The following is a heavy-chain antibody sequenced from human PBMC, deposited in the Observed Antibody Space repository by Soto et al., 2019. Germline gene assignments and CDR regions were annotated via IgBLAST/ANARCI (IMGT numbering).Heavy chain of an antibody. V-gene: IGHV1-18*01. CDR1: GYTFTSYG. Sequence: ASVKVSCKASGYTFTSYGISWVRQAPGQGLEWMGWISAYNGNTNYAQMLQGRVTMTTDTSTSTAYMELRSLRSDDTAVYYCARDVIGYCTNGVCPHCYYYGMDGWGQGTTVTVA. CDR3: ARDVIGYCTNGVCPHCYYYGMDG. D-gene: IGHD2-8*01. CDR2: ISAYNGNT. J-gene: IGHJ6*02.